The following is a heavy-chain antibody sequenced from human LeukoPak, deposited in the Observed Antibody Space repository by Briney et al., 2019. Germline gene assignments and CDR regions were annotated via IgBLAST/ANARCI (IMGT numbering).Heavy chain of an antibody. D-gene: IGHD3-22*01. CDR1: GYSFTSNY. V-gene: IGHV1-46*01. Sequence: ASVKVSCKVSGYSFTSNYIHWVRQAPGQGLEWMGMIYPRDGSTSYAQRFQDRVTMTTDTSTSTAYMELRSLRSDDTAVYYCAGDYGNDSSGYHLLYYYYGMDVWGQGTTVTVSS. J-gene: IGHJ6*02. CDR3: AGDYGNDSSGYHLLYYYYGMDV. CDR2: IYPRDGST.